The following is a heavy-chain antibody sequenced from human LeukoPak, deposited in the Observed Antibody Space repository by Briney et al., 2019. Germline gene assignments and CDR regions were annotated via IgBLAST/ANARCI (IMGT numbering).Heavy chain of an antibody. CDR1: GFTFSDYY. J-gene: IGHJ6*03. V-gene: IGHV3-23*01. CDR3: AKTTVTTFYYYYYMDV. D-gene: IGHD4-17*01. CDR2: ISASGGST. Sequence: PGGSLRLSCAASGFTFSDYYMSWIRQAPGKGLEWVSAISASGGSTYYADSVKGRFTISRDNSKNTLYLQMNSLRAEDTAVYYCAKTTVTTFYYYYYMDVWGKGTTVTVSS.